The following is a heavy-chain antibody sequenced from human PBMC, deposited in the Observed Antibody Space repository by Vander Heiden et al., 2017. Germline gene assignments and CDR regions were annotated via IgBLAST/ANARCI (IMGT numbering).Heavy chain of an antibody. CDR1: GFTFSSYS. Sequence: EVQLVESGGGLVKPGGSLRLSCAASGFTFSSYSMNWVRQAPGKGLEWVSSISSSSSYIYYADSVKGRFTISRDNAKNSLYLQMNSLRAEDTAVYYCARAGYNEEGIFGYWGQGTLVTVSS. D-gene: IGHD6-25*01. CDR3: ARAGYNEEGIFGY. CDR2: ISSSSSYI. J-gene: IGHJ4*02. V-gene: IGHV3-21*01.